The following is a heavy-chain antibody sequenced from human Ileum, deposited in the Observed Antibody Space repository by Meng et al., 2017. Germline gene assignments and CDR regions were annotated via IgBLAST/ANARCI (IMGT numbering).Heavy chain of an antibody. J-gene: IGHJ4*02. CDR3: ASARYDN. CDR2: INHNGNT. V-gene: IGHV4-34*01. CDR1: GGSFSANY. Sequence: QVQLQQWGAGLLKPSETLSLTCVLYGGSFSANYWTWIRQPPGKGLEWIGEINHNGNTNYKPSLKSRVTISVDTSKKQFSLRLTSVTAADTAVYYCASARYDNWGQGTLVTVSS.